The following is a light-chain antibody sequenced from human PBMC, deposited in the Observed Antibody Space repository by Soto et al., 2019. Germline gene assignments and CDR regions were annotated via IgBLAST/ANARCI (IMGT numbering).Light chain of an antibody. CDR3: QQYGSAPYT. CDR2: GAS. Sequence: EIVLPQSPGTLSLSPGERVTISCRASQSVSTTYFAWYQQKPGQAPRLLIYGASNRATGIRDRFSGNGSGTDFTLTISRLGPEDFAVYYCQQYGSAPYTFGQGTKLEIK. CDR1: QSVSTTY. V-gene: IGKV3-20*01. J-gene: IGKJ2*01.